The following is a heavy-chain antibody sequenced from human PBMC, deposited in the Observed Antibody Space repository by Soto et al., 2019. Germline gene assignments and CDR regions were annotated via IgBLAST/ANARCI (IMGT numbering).Heavy chain of an antibody. CDR2: INPSGGST. J-gene: IGHJ6*02. Sequence: DSVKVSCKTSGYTFTSYYMHWVRQAPGQGLEWMGIINPSGGSTSYAQKFQGRVTMNRDTSTSTVYMELSSLRSEDTAVYYCARDSAALDYCYGMDVGGQGTTVTVSS. V-gene: IGHV1-46*01. CDR1: GYTFTSYY. CDR3: ARDSAALDYCYGMDV. D-gene: IGHD6-13*01.